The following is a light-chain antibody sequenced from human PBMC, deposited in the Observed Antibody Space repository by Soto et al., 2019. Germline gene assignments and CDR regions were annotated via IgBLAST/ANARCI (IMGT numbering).Light chain of an antibody. CDR1: RSHVGSYNY. Sequence: QSVLTQPPSASGSPGQSVTISCTGTRSHVGSYNYVSWYQQRPGKAPKLMIYEVHKRPSGVPDRFSGSKSGNTASLTVSGLQAEDEADYYCSSYAGSNNFVAFGSGTKVTV. CDR3: SSYAGSNNFVA. V-gene: IGLV2-8*01. CDR2: EVH. J-gene: IGLJ1*01.